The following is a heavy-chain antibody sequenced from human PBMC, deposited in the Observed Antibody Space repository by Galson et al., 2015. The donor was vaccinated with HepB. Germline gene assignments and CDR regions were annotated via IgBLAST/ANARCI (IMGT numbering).Heavy chain of an antibody. CDR3: ARLYYHDNNGYSRAFDN. D-gene: IGHD3-22*01. J-gene: IGHJ4*02. Sequence: LVKPPQTLTLTCTFSGFSLRTTGVGVGWIRQPPRKALAWLALIYWDNDARYNPLLRTRVTITKDTSKNPVVLTMTNMDPVDTATYHCARLYYHDNNGYSRAFDNWGQGTLVTVSS. V-gene: IGHV2-5*02. CDR2: IYWDNDA. CDR1: GFSLRTTGVG.